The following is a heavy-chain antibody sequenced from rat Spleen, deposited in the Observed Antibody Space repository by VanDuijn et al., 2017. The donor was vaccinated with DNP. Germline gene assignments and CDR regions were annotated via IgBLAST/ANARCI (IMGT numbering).Heavy chain of an antibody. CDR2: ISYDGGGT. CDR3: VGHVRRTYHGYNPWW. J-gene: IGHJ2*01. D-gene: IGHD1-9*01. CDR1: GFTFNDYY. V-gene: IGHV5-20*01. Sequence: EVQLVESGGGLVQPGRSLKLSCVASGFTFNDYYMAWVRQAPTKGLEWVAYISYDGGGTYNGDSVKGRFNVSRDNAESTLHLQLDSLRSEDTATYFCVGHVRRTYHGYNPWWWGQGVMVTVSS.